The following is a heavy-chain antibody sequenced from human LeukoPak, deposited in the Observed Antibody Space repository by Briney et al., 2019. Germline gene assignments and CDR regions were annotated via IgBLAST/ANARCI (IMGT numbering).Heavy chain of an antibody. V-gene: IGHV1-46*01. Sequence: ASVKVSCKASGYTFTSYYMHWVRQAPGQGLEWMGIINPSGGSTSYAQKFQGRVTMTRDTSTSTVYMELSSLRSEDTAVYYCAKDQFRAVAGGGTFDYWGQGTLVTVSS. J-gene: IGHJ4*02. CDR2: INPSGGST. CDR1: GYTFTSYY. D-gene: IGHD6-19*01. CDR3: AKDQFRAVAGGGTFDY.